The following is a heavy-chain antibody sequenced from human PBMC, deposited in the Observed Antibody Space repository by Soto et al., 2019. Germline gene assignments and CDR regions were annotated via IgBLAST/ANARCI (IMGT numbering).Heavy chain of an antibody. CDR3: ARHNYGSGSTYFDY. J-gene: IGHJ4*02. V-gene: IGHV4-59*01. CDR1: GGSISSYY. D-gene: IGHD3-10*01. CDR2: TYYSGST. Sequence: PSETLSLTCTVSGGSISSYYWSWIRQPPGKGLEWIGYTYYSGSTNYNPSLKSRVTISVDTSKNQFSLKLSSVTAADTAVYYCARHNYGSGSTYFDYSGQGTLVTVSS.